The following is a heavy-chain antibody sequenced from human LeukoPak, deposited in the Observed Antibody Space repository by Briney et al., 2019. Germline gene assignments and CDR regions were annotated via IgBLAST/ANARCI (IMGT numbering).Heavy chain of an antibody. V-gene: IGHV1-69*05. CDR1: GGTFSSYA. J-gene: IGHJ4*02. D-gene: IGHD3-3*01. CDR3: ARDYEDFWSGPNPYFDY. Sequence: SVKVSCKASGGTFSSYAISWVRQAPGQGLEWMGGIIPIFGTANYAQKFQGRVTITTDESTSTAYMELSSLRSEDTAVYYCARDYEDFWSGPNPYFDYWGQGTLVTVSS. CDR2: IIPIFGTA.